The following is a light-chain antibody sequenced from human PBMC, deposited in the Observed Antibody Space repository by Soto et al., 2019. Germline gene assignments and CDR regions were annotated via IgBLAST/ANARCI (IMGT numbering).Light chain of an antibody. Sequence: AIPMTQSPSSLYASVGDRVTITCRASQGIRSDLAWYQKKSGKAPKLLIYAASSLQSGVPSRFSGSGFGSDFTLTISSLQPEDFATYYCLQDYGYPRTFGQGTSVEI. CDR2: AAS. J-gene: IGKJ1*01. CDR1: QGIRSD. V-gene: IGKV1-6*01. CDR3: LQDYGYPRT.